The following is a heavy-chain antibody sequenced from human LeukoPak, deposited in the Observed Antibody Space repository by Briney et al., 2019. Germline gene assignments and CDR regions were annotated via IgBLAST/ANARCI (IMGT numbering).Heavy chain of an antibody. CDR2: IIPILGIA. Sequence: GASVTVSFTSSGGSFSIYAISWVRQAPGQGVGWVGRIIPILGIANYAQTFQGRGTITADKSTSTAYMELSSLRSEDTAVYYCARFHSSCTSDIWGQGTMVTVSS. CDR1: GGSFSIYA. J-gene: IGHJ3*02. CDR3: ARFHSSCTSDI. V-gene: IGHV1-69*04. D-gene: IGHD6-13*01.